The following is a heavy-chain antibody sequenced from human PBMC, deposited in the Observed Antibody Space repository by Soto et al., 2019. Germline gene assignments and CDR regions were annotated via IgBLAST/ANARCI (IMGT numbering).Heavy chain of an antibody. Sequence: ASVKVSCKASGYTFTGYYMHWVRQAPGQGLEWMGWINPNSGGTNYAQKFQGWVTMTRDTSISTAYMELSRLRSDDTAVYYCARAPDCSSTSCYSPGGAARGMDVWGQGTTVTVSS. J-gene: IGHJ6*02. CDR1: GYTFTGYY. CDR2: INPNSGGT. D-gene: IGHD2-2*01. CDR3: ARAPDCSSTSCYSPGGAARGMDV. V-gene: IGHV1-2*04.